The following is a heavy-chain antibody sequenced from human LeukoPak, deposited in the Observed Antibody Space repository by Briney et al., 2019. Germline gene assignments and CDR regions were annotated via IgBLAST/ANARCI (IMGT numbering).Heavy chain of an antibody. V-gene: IGHV1-8*03. D-gene: IGHD3-22*01. Sequence: GASVKVSCKASGYTFTNYFIHWVRQAPGQGLEWMGWMNPNSGNTGYAQKFQGRVTITRNTSISTAYMELSSLRSEDTAVYYCARGLYDSQPKATGAFDIWGQGTMVTVSS. J-gene: IGHJ3*02. CDR2: MNPNSGNT. CDR1: GYTFTNYF. CDR3: ARGLYDSQPKATGAFDI.